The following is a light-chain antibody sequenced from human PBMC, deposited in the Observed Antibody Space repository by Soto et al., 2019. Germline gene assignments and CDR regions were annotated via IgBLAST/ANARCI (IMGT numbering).Light chain of an antibody. CDR1: SSNIGAGYD. CDR2: GNI. Sequence: QSVLTQPPSVSGAPGQRVTISCTGSSSNIGAGYDVHWYQQLPGTAPKLLIYGNINRPSGVPDRFSGSKSGTSASLAITGLQAEDVADYYCQSFDSSLSGWVFGGGTKLTVL. CDR3: QSFDSSLSGWV. V-gene: IGLV1-40*01. J-gene: IGLJ3*02.